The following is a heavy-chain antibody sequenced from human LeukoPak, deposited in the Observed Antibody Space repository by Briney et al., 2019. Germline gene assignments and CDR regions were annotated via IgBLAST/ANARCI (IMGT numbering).Heavy chain of an antibody. Sequence: SETLSLTCTVSGGSISSSSYYWGWIRQPPGKGLEWIGSIYYSGSTYYNPSLKSRVTISVDRSKNQFSLKLSSVTAADTAVYYCARSTVVTPGWFDPWGQGTLVTVSS. CDR1: GGSISSSSYY. J-gene: IGHJ5*02. CDR3: ARSTVVTPGWFDP. D-gene: IGHD4-23*01. V-gene: IGHV4-39*07. CDR2: IYYSGST.